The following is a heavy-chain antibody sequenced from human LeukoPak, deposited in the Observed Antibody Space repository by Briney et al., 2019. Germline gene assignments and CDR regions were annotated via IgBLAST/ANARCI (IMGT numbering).Heavy chain of an antibody. CDR1: GYSFTSYW. J-gene: IGHJ4*02. CDR3: ARRLVAAEDYFDY. D-gene: IGHD2-15*01. CDR2: IYPSDSDT. V-gene: IGHV5-51*01. Sequence: GESLKISCKGSGYSFTSYWIGWVRQMPGKGLEWMGVIYPSDSDTRYSPPFQGQVTISADKSISTAYLQWSSLKASDTAMYYCARRLVAAEDYFDYWGQGTLVTVSS.